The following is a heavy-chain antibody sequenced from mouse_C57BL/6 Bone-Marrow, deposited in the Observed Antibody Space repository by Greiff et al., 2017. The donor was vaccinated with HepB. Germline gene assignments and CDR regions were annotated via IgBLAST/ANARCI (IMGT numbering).Heavy chain of an antibody. D-gene: IGHD2-4*01. CDR2: IDPETGGT. CDR1: GYTFTDYE. CDR3: TRDYDGAY. J-gene: IGHJ3*01. Sequence: VKLMESGAELVRPGASVTLSCKASGYTFTDYEMHWVKQTPVHGLEWIGAIDPETGGTAYNQKFKGKAILTADKSSSTAYMELRSLTSEDSAVYYCTRDYDGAYWGQGTLVTVSA. V-gene: IGHV1-15*01.